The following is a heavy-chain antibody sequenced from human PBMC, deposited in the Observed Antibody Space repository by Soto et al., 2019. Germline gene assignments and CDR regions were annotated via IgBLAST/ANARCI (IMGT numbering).Heavy chain of an antibody. D-gene: IGHD3-22*01. V-gene: IGHV3-21*01. J-gene: IGHJ4*02. CDR2: ISSSSFYI. CDR3: ARGAPYYYDSSGYSYSDY. CDR1: EFTFSSYT. Sequence: GGSLRLSCAASEFTFSSYTMTWVRQVPGKGLEWVSSISSSSFYIYYADSVKGRFTISRDNAKNSLSLQMNSLRVEDTAVYYCARGAPYYYDSSGYSYSDYWGQGTLVTVSS.